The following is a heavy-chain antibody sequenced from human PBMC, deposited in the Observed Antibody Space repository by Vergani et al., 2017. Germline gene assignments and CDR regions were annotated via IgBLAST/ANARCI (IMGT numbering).Heavy chain of an antibody. CDR1: GGSISSSSYY. D-gene: IGHD2-2*01. CDR2: IYYSGST. V-gene: IGHV4-39*01. Sequence: QLQLQESGPGLVKPSETLSLTCTVSGGSISSSSYYWGWIRQPPGKGLEWIGSIYYSGSTYYNPSLKSRVTISVATSKNQFSLKLSSVTAADTAVYYCARHCSGTSCPEDDYWGQGTLVTVSS. CDR3: ARHCSGTSCPEDDY. J-gene: IGHJ4*02.